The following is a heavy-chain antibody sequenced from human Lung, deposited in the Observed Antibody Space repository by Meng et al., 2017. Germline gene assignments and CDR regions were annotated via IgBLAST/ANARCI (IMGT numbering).Heavy chain of an antibody. CDR3: ARGPTTMAYDFDY. J-gene: IGHJ4*02. CDR2: INHSGST. CDR1: GGSFSDSY. Sequence: VRRRQWGAVRLKPSEGLSLTSVVSGGSFSDSYWSWIRQPPGKGLEWIGEINHSGSTNYNPSLESRATISVDTSQNNLSLKLSSVTAADSAVYYCARGPTTMAYDFDYWGQGTLVTVSS. V-gene: IGHV4-34*01. D-gene: IGHD4-11*01.